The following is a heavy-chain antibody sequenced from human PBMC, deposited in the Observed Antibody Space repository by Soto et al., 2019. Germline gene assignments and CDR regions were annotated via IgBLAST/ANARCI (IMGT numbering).Heavy chain of an antibody. CDR2: IYWNDDK. V-gene: IGHV2-5*01. Sequence: QITLKESGPTLVKPTQTLTLTCTFSGFSLSTDGVGVGWIRQPPGKALEWLALIYWNDDKRYSPSLKSRLTITKDTSKHQVVLTMTNMDPVDTATYYCAHRQRTGSTGTSFDYWGQGTLVTVSS. J-gene: IGHJ4*02. CDR1: GFSLSTDGVG. D-gene: IGHD6-13*01. CDR3: AHRQRTGSTGTSFDY.